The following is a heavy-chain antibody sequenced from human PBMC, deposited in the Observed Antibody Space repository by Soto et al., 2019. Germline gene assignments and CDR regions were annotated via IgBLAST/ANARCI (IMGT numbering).Heavy chain of an antibody. D-gene: IGHD3-16*01. Sequence: EVQLVESGGGLVQPGGSLRLSCAASGFTFSTYWMNWVRQAPGKGLQWVANIKEDGSEEYYVDSVKGRFTISRDNAKKSLYLDMNSLGGEDTAVYCCARDWGAPGRGSALGYYYHFGMDVWGQGTTVTVPS. J-gene: IGHJ6*02. CDR2: IKEDGSEE. CDR3: ARDWGAPGRGSALGYYYHFGMDV. CDR1: GFTFSTYW. V-gene: IGHV3-7*05.